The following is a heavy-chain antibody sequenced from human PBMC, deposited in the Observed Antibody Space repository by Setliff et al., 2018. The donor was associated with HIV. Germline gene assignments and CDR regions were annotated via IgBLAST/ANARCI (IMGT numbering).Heavy chain of an antibody. CDR1: GFTFSSYW. CDR2: INSDGSST. V-gene: IGHV3-74*01. J-gene: IGHJ4*02. Sequence: PGGSLRLSCAASGFTFSSYWMHWVRQAPGKGLVWVSRINSDGSSTSYADSVKGRFTISRDNAKNTLYLQMNNLRAEDTAVYYCAREQLDKENDYWGQGTLVTVSS. D-gene: IGHD5-18*01. CDR3: AREQLDKENDY.